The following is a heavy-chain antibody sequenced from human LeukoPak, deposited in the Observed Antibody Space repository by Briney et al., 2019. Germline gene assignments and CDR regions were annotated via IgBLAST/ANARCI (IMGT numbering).Heavy chain of an antibody. V-gene: IGHV3-23*01. J-gene: IGHJ4*02. CDR3: ARSTVGTSCCTAVDY. D-gene: IGHD1-26*01. CDR2: ISAGGDRT. Sequence: GGTLRLSCAASGFTFSTYAMTWVRQAPGKGLEWVSGISAGGDRTYYADSVKGRFTISRDNSKNTLYLQMNSLRAEDTAEYYCARSTVGTSCCTAVDYWGQGTLVTVSS. CDR1: GFTFSTYA.